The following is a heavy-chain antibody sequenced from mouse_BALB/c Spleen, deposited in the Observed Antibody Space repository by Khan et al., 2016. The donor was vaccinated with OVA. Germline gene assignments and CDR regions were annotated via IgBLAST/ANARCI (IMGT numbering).Heavy chain of an antibody. CDR2: ISSGGSYT. Sequence: EVELVESGGGLVKPGGSLKLSCAVSGFTFSNYAMSWVRQTPEKRLEWVASISSGGSYTYYPASVQGRFTISRDNANNTLYLQMSSLRSEDTAIYNCARELFTTVVATPFAYWGQGTLVTVSA. CDR3: ARELFTTVVATPFAY. D-gene: IGHD1-1*01. V-gene: IGHV5-9-3*01. CDR1: GFTFSNYA. J-gene: IGHJ3*01.